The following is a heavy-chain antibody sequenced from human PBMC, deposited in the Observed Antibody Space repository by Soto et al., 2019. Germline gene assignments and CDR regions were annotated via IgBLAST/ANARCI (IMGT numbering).Heavy chain of an antibody. CDR3: AKPPVVRGILYYFDY. CDR2: ISGSGGST. J-gene: IGHJ4*02. CDR1: GFTFSSYG. V-gene: IGHV3-23*01. Sequence: EVQLLESGGGLVQPGGSLRLSCAASGFTFSSYGMNWVRQAPGKGLDWVSAISGSGGSTYYADSVKGRFTISRDNSKNTLYLQMNSLRAEDTAVSYCAKPPVVRGILYYFDYWGQGTLVTVSS. D-gene: IGHD3-10*01.